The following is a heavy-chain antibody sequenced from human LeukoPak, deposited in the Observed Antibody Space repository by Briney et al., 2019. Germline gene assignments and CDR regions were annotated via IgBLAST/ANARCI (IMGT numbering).Heavy chain of an antibody. CDR1: GGTFSSYA. V-gene: IGHV1-69*13. Sequence: ASVKVSCKASGGTFSSYAISWVRQAPGQGLEWMGGIIPIFGTANYAQKFQGRVTITADESTSTAYMELSSLRSEDTAVYYCARVIWERFYDFWSGYSGDAFDIWGQGTMVTVSS. J-gene: IGHJ3*02. CDR2: IIPIFGTA. D-gene: IGHD3-3*01. CDR3: ARVIWERFYDFWSGYSGDAFDI.